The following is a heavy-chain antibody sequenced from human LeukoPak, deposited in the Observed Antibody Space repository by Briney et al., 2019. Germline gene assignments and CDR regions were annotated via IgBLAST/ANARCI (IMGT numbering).Heavy chain of an antibody. CDR2: ISSSGDYI. J-gene: IGHJ1*01. D-gene: IGHD5/OR15-5a*01. CDR3: ARDSIKAVSAEYFQH. Sequence: PGRSLRLSCAASGFTFSSYGMHWVRQAPGKGLEWVSSISSSGDYIFYADSVKDRFAISRDNAKNSLLLQMNSLRAEDTAMYYCARDSIKAVSAEYFQHWGQGTLVTVSS. CDR1: GFTFSSYG. V-gene: IGHV3-21*06.